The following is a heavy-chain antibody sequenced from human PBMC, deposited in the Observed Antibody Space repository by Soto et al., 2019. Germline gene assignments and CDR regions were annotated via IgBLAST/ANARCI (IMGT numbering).Heavy chain of an antibody. CDR3: ATGSRWNYDYYYYYMDG. CDR2: FDPEDGET. Sequence: ASVKVSCKVSGYTLTELSMHWVRQAPGKGLEWMGGFDPEDGETIYAQKFQCRVTMTEDTSTDTAYMELSSLRSEDTAVYYCATGSRWNYDYYYYYMDGWGKGTTGTVAS. D-gene: IGHD1-7*01. V-gene: IGHV1-24*01. CDR1: GYTLTELS. J-gene: IGHJ6*03.